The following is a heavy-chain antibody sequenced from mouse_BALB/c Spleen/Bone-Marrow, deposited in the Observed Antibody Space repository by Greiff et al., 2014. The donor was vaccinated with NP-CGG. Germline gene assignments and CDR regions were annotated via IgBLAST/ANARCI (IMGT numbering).Heavy chain of an antibody. CDR2: IRNKANGYTT. CDR3: ARDKGRVFFDY. J-gene: IGHJ2*01. Sequence: EVMLVESGGGLVQPGGSLRLSCATSGFTFTDYYMNWVRQSPGKALEWLGFIRNKANGYTTEYSASVKSRFTISRDNSQNILYLQMNSLRVDDSATYYCARDKGRVFFDYWGQGTTLTVSS. V-gene: IGHV7-3*02. CDR1: GFTFTDYY.